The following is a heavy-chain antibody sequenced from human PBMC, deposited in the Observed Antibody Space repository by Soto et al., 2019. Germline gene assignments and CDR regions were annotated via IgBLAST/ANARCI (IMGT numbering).Heavy chain of an antibody. V-gene: IGHV1-69*13. D-gene: IGHD3-3*01. Sequence: SVKVSCKASGGTFSSYAISWVRQAPGQGLEWMGGIIPIFGTANYAQKFQGRVTITADESTSTAYMELSSLRSEDTAVYYCARSLVTIFGVVTPPTYYGMDVSGQGTTVTVS. CDR2: IIPIFGTA. CDR3: ARSLVTIFGVVTPPTYYGMDV. CDR1: GGTFSSYA. J-gene: IGHJ6*02.